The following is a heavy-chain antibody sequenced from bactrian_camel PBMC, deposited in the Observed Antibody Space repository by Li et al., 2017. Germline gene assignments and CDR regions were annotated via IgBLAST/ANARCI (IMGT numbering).Heavy chain of an antibody. J-gene: IGHJ4*01. CDR2: IYSDGSNT. D-gene: IGHD2*01. CDR1: GFTFSSEH. V-gene: IGHV3-2*01. Sequence: HVQLVESGGGLVQPGGSLRLSCAASGFTFSSEHMSGVRQAPGKGLEWVSGIYSDGSNTYYADSVKGRFTISQDNAWNTVYLQMTSLKPEDSAMYYCAADCDPGNPGGASSVHYWGQGTQVTVS. CDR3: AADCDPGNPGGASSVHY.